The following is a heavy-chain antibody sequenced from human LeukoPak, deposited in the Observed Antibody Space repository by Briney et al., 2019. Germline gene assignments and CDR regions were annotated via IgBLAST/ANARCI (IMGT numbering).Heavy chain of an antibody. Sequence: NPSETLSLTCAVYGRSFSGYYWSWIRQPPGKGLEWIGEINHSGSTNYNPSLKSRVTISVDTSKNQFSLKLSSVTAADTAVYYCARARARWLQLDAFDIWGQGTMVTVSS. V-gene: IGHV4-34*01. J-gene: IGHJ3*02. D-gene: IGHD5-24*01. CDR1: GRSFSGYY. CDR3: ARARARWLQLDAFDI. CDR2: INHSGST.